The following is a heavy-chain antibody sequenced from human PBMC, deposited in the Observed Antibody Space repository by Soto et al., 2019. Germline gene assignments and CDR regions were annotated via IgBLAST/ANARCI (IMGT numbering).Heavy chain of an antibody. V-gene: IGHV1-8*02. CDR3: SRGPGGSCFWYYWCDP. CDR2: MNTNSGNT. D-gene: IGHD1-26*01. Sequence: ASVKVSCKASGYTFTSYDINWVRQDTGQGLEWMGWMNTNSGNTGYAQKFQGRVTMTRNSYISTAYMELSSLRSEDTAVYYWSRGPGGSCFWYYWCDPWGKGTLVTVSS. CDR1: GYTFTSYD. J-gene: IGHJ5*02.